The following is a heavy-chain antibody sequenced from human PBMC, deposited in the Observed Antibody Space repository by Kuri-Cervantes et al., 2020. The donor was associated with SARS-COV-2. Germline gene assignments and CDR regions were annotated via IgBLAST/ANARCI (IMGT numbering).Heavy chain of an antibody. CDR3: ARVGYCSSTSCSLFDY. CDR2: INHSGSA. V-gene: IGHV4-34*01. CDR1: GGSFSGFY. D-gene: IGHD2-2*01. J-gene: IGHJ4*02. Sequence: GSLRLSCAVYGGSFSGFYWSWIRQAPGKGLEWIGEINHSGSANYSPSLKSRVTISVDTSKNQFSLKLSSVTAADTAVYYCARVGYCSSTSCSLFDYWGRGTLVTVSS.